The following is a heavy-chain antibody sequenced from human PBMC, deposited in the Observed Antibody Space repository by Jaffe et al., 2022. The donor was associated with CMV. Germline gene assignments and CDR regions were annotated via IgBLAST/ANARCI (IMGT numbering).Heavy chain of an antibody. V-gene: IGHV3-30*18. J-gene: IGHJ6*02. CDR1: GFTFSSYG. D-gene: IGHD2-15*01. CDR3: AKMGYCSGGSCYSDQYYYYYGMDV. Sequence: QVQLVESGGGVVQPGRSLRLSCAASGFTFSSYGMHWVRQAPGKGLEWVAVISYDGSNKYYADSVKGRFTISRDNSKNTLYLQMNSLRAEDTAVYYCAKMGYCSGGSCYSDQYYYYYGMDVWGQGTTVTVSS. CDR2: ISYDGSNK.